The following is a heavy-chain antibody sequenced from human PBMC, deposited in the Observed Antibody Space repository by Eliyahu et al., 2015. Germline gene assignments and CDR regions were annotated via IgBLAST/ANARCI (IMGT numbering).Heavy chain of an antibody. CDR2: INHSGST. J-gene: IGHJ5*02. CDR1: GGSFSGYY. D-gene: IGHD4-23*01. Sequence: QVXLQQWGAGLLKPSETLSLTCAVYGGSFSGYYWXWFRXPPXKGLEWIGXINHSGSTNYNPSLKSRVTISVDTSKNQFSLKLSSVTAADTAVYYCARSIRRASWVSYGGNPRSFFSSWFDPWGQGTLVTVSS. CDR3: ARSIRRASWVSYGGNPRSFFSSWFDP. V-gene: IGHV4-34*01.